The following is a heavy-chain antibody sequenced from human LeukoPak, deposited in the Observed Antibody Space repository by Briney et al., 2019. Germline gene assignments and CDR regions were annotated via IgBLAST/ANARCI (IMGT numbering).Heavy chain of an antibody. Sequence: PGGSLRLSCAASGFTFSDFYMTWIRQAPGKGLEWVSYSSNGGSTIYYADSVKGRFTISGDNAKNSLYLQMNSLKAEDTAVYYCVRDSIYYYIDYWGQGTLVTVSS. V-gene: IGHV3-11*01. CDR1: GFTFSDFY. J-gene: IGHJ4*02. CDR2: SSNGGSTI. D-gene: IGHD3-3*02. CDR3: VRDSIYYYIDY.